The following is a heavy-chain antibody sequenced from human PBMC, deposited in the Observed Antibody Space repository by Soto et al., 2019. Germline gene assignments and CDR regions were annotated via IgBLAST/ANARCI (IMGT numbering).Heavy chain of an antibody. Sequence: PGESLKISCEGSGYSFTSYWIGWVRQMPGKGLEWMGIIYPGDSDTRYSPSFQGQVTISADKSISTAYLQWSSLKASDTAMYYCARPDCTNGVCYYGMDVWCQGTTVTVSS. D-gene: IGHD2-8*01. CDR2: IYPGDSDT. J-gene: IGHJ6*02. CDR1: GYSFTSYW. V-gene: IGHV5-51*01. CDR3: ARPDCTNGVCYYGMDV.